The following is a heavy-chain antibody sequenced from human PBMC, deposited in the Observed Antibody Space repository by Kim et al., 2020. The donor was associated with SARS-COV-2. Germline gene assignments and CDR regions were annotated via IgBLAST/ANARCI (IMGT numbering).Heavy chain of an antibody. J-gene: IGHJ4*02. V-gene: IGHV4-59*01. Sequence: PALKSRVTISVDTSKNQFSLKLSSVTAADTAVYYCARAPRAASYSSSFDYWGQGTLVTVSS. D-gene: IGHD6-13*01. CDR3: ARAPRAASYSSSFDY.